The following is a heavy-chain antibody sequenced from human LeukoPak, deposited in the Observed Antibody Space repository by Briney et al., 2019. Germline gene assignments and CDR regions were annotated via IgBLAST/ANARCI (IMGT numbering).Heavy chain of an antibody. CDR2: MNPNSGNT. V-gene: IGHV1-8*02. D-gene: IGHD3-9*01. Sequence: ASVKVSCKASGYTFTGYYMHWVRQATGPGLEWMGWMNPNSGNTAYAQKFQGRGTMTRNTSRSTAYMELSSMRSEDTAVYYCARYYDILTGYYPWDYYYYYGMDVWGQGTTVTVSS. J-gene: IGHJ6*02. CDR1: GYTFTGYY. CDR3: ARYYDILTGYYPWDYYYYYGMDV.